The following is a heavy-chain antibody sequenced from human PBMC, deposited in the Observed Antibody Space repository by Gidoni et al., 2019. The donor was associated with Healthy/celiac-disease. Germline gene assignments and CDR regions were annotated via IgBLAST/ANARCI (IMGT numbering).Heavy chain of an antibody. CDR3: ARGRYSSGWYSNNWFDP. CDR2: INHSGST. D-gene: IGHD6-19*01. V-gene: IGHV4-34*01. J-gene: IGHJ5*02. CDR1: GGSFRGYY. Sequence: QVQLQQWGAGLLKPSETLSLTCAVYGGSFRGYYWSWIRQPPGKGLEWIGEINHSGSTNYNPSLKSRVTISVDTSKNQFSLKLSSVTAADTAVYYCARGRYSSGWYSNNWFDPWGQGTLVTVSS.